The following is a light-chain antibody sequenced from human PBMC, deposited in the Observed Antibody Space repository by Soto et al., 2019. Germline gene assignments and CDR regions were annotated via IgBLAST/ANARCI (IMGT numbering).Light chain of an antibody. J-gene: IGKJ4*01. CDR3: QQRSNWPLPRT. V-gene: IGKV3-11*01. CDR1: QSVGSS. Sequence: ESVLTQSPATLSLSPGERATLSCRASQSVGSSLAWYQQTPAQAPRLLIYDASNRATGIPARFSGSGSGTDITLTISSLEPEDFAVYYCQQRSNWPLPRTFGGGTKVEI. CDR2: DAS.